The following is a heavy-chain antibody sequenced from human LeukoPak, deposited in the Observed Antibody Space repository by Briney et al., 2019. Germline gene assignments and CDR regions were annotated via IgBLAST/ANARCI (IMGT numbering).Heavy chain of an antibody. CDR3: ARGVVRGLYFDY. V-gene: IGHV4-59*01. D-gene: IGHD3-10*01. CDR2: IYYSGST. Sequence: SETLSLTCTVYGGSISSYYWSWIRQPPGEGLEWIGYIYYSGSTNYNPSLKSRVTISVDTSKNQFSLKLSSVTAADTAVYYCARGVVRGLYFDYWGQGTLVTVSS. CDR1: GGSISSYY. J-gene: IGHJ4*02.